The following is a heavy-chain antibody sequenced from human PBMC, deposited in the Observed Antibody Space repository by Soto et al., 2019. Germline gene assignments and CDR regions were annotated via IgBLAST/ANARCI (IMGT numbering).Heavy chain of an antibody. D-gene: IGHD5-18*01. CDR1: GGSFSGYY. CDR3: ARRHRGYSYVNWFDP. J-gene: IGHJ5*02. CDR2: INHSGST. Sequence: SETLSLTCAVYGGSFSGYYWSWIRQPPGKGLEWIGEINHSGSTNYNPSLKSRVTISVDTSKNQFSLKLSSVTAADTAVYYCARRHRGYSYVNWFDPWGQGTLVTVS. V-gene: IGHV4-34*01.